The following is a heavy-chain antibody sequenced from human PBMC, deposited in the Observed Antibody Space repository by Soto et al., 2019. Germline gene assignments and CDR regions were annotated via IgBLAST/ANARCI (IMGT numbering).Heavy chain of an antibody. CDR2: ISYDGSNK. J-gene: IGHJ5*02. Sequence: QVQLVESGGGVVQPGRSLRLSCAASGFTFSSYGMHWVRQAPGKGLEWVAVISYDGSNKYYSDSVKGRFTISRDNSKNTLYLQMNSLRAEDTAVYYCAKGKWGSWGQGTLVTVSS. V-gene: IGHV3-30*18. CDR3: AKGKWGS. D-gene: IGHD1-26*01. CDR1: GFTFSSYG.